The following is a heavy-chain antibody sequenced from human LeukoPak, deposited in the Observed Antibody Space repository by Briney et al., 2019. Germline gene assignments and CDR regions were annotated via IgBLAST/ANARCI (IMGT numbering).Heavy chain of an antibody. J-gene: IGHJ6*02. D-gene: IGHD2-2*01. V-gene: IGHV5-51*01. CDR3: ASSASSRSYYYYYGMDV. Sequence: PGESLKISCKGSGYSFTSYWIGWVRQMPGKGLEWMGIIYPGDSDTRYSPSFQGQVTISADKSTSTAYLQWSSLKASDTAMYYCASSASSRSYYYYYGMDVWGQGTTVTVSS. CDR2: IYPGDSDT. CDR1: GYSFTSYW.